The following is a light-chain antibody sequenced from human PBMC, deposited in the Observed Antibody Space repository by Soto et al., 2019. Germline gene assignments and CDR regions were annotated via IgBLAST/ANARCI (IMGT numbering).Light chain of an antibody. V-gene: IGKV1-39*01. CDR1: QSIGSW. J-gene: IGKJ1*01. CDR3: QQSYSTPRT. Sequence: DIQMTQSPSILSASVGDRVTITCRASQSIGSWLAWYQHKPGKAPKLLIYDASSLQSGVPSRFSGSGSGTDFTLTISSLQPEEFATYYCQQSYSTPRTFGQGTKVDIK. CDR2: DAS.